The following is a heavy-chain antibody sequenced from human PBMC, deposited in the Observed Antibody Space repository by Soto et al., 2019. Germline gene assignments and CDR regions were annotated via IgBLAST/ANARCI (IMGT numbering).Heavy chain of an antibody. CDR2: ISGSGGST. CDR3: AKVPGGGPYYYYGMDV. Sequence: PGGSLRLSCAASGFTFSSYVMSWVRQAPGKGLEWVSAISGSGGSTYYADSVKGRFTISRDNSKNTLYLQMNSLRAEDTAVYYCAKVPGGGPYYYYGMDVWGQGTTVTVSS. J-gene: IGHJ6*02. V-gene: IGHV3-23*01. D-gene: IGHD3-10*01. CDR1: GFTFSSYV.